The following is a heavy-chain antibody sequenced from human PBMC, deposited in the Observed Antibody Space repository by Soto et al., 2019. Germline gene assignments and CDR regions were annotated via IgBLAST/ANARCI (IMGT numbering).Heavy chain of an antibody. CDR2: ISAYNVNT. V-gene: IGHV1-18*01. CDR1: CYSFTSNG. Sequence: SVKVSYKEFCYSFTSNGVSWVRKAPGRGLEWMGWISAYNVNTNYAQNLQDRVTMTTDTSTSTAYMELRSLRSDDTAVYFCARTTSAYEYYYYGMDVWGQGTTVTVSS. D-gene: IGHD5-12*01. CDR3: ARTTSAYEYYYYGMDV. J-gene: IGHJ6*02.